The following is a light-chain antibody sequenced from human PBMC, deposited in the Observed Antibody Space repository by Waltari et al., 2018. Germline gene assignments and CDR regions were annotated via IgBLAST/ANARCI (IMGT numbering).Light chain of an antibody. Sequence: EVVLTQSPVTLSLSPGERATLSCRASQSVCKFLAWYQKKPGQAPRLLIDDASNRATGIPVTFSGSGSGTDFTLTISSVQPEDFALYFCQQRSDWPPSITFGQGTRLEI. J-gene: IGKJ5*01. V-gene: IGKV3-11*01. CDR1: QSVCKF. CDR2: DAS. CDR3: QQRSDWPPSIT.